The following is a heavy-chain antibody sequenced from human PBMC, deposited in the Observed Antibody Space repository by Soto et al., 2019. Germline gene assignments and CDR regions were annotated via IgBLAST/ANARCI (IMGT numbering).Heavy chain of an antibody. D-gene: IGHD3-22*01. Sequence: QLQLQESGSGLVKPSQTLSLTCAVSGGSISSGGYSWSWIRQPPGKGLEWIGYIYHSGSTYYNPSLKCRVTISVARSQTQFSLKLSSVTAADTAVYYGAGSGYSPNSGMDVWRQGTTVTVSS. CDR3: AGSGYSPNSGMDV. CDR2: IYHSGST. CDR1: GGSISSGGYS. V-gene: IGHV4-30-2*01. J-gene: IGHJ6*02.